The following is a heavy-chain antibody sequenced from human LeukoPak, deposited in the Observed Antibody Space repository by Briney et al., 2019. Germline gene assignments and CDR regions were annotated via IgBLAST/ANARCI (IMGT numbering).Heavy chain of an antibody. CDR2: IYYSGST. CDR3: ARGSTYFHPGDAFDI. J-gene: IGHJ3*02. Sequence: SETLSLTCTVSGGSISSYYWSWIRQPPGKGLEWIGYIYYSGSTNCNPSLKSRVTISVDTSKNQFSLKLSSVTAADTAVYYCARGSTYFHPGDAFDIWGQGTMVTVSS. D-gene: IGHD3-9*01. V-gene: IGHV4-59*01. CDR1: GGSISSYY.